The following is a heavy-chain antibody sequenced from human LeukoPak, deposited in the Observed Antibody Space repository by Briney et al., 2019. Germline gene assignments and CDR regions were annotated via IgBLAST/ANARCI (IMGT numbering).Heavy chain of an antibody. CDR2: IYYSGST. CDR3: ARGAYDYVWGSYRLPNIDY. CDR1: GGSISSCY. D-gene: IGHD3-16*02. Sequence: SETLSLTCTVSGGSISSCYWSWIRQPPGKGLEWIGYIYYSGSTNYNPSLKSRVTISVDTSKNQFSLKLSSVTAADTAVYYCARGAYDYVWGSYRLPNIDYWGQGTLVPVSS. V-gene: IGHV4-59*01. J-gene: IGHJ4*02.